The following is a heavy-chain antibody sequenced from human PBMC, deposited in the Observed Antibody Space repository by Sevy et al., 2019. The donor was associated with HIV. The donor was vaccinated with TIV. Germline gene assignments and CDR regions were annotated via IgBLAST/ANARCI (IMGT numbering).Heavy chain of an antibody. CDR1: GFTFSTYA. Sequence: QLGGPLRLSCAASGFTFSTYAMSWVRQAPGKGLEWVSGISGSGSITYQADSVKGRFTISRDNSKNTLYVQMNSLRAEDTAVYYCAKDREYSSGRGYFDSWGQGTLVTVSS. V-gene: IGHV3-23*01. CDR2: ISGSGSIT. D-gene: IGHD3-22*01. CDR3: AKDREYSSGRGYFDS. J-gene: IGHJ4*02.